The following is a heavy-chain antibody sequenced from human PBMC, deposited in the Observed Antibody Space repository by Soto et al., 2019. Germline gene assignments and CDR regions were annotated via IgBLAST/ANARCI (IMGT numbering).Heavy chain of an antibody. J-gene: IGHJ4*02. D-gene: IGHD4-4*01. CDR2: ISFNSETI. Sequence: GGSLRLSCAASGFSFITHDMNWVRQAPGKGLEWISYISFNSETIIYADSVKGRFTISRDNAKNFPFLRMNSLTAEDTAIDYCARVLHLALDNWGQGTLVTVSS. V-gene: IGHV3-48*01. CDR3: ARVLHLALDN. CDR1: GFSFITHD.